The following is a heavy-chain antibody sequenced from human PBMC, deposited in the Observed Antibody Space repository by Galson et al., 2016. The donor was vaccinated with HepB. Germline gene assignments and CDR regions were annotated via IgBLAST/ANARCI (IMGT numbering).Heavy chain of an antibody. CDR3: ARVTPVAGKNA. Sequence: SLRLSCAASGFPLNRSAMHWVRQAPGTGLEFVAVISYDGSIKPYAESVKGRFTVSRDNSKNTLYLQMSNLRPEDTAVYYCARVTPVAGKNAWGQGTLVTVSS. J-gene: IGHJ5*02. CDR1: GFPLNRSA. V-gene: IGHV3-30-3*01. CDR2: ISYDGSIK. D-gene: IGHD6-19*01.